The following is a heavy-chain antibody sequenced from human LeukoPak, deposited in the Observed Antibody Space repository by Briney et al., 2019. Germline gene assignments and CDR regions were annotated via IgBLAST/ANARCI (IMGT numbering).Heavy chain of an antibody. V-gene: IGHV3-66*01. CDR1: GGSISSYY. Sequence: PSETLSLTCTVSGGSISSYYWSWIRQPPGKGLEWVSVIYSGGSTYYADSVKGRFTISRDNSKNTLYLQMNSRRAEDTAVYYCSSSSWLPFDYWGQGTLVTVSS. CDR3: SSSSWLPFDY. D-gene: IGHD6-13*01. J-gene: IGHJ4*02. CDR2: IYSGGST.